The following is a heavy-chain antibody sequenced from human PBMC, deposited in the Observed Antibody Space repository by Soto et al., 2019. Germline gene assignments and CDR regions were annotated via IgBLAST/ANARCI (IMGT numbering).Heavy chain of an antibody. CDR1: GDTISTGGYT. J-gene: IGHJ5*02. CDR3: ARVPAP. D-gene: IGHD2-2*01. V-gene: IGHV4-30-2*01. CDR2: IYHSGST. Sequence: SETLSLTCDVSGDTISTGGYTWAWIRQPPGKALEWIGYIYHSGSTYYNPSLKSRVTISVDRSKNQLSLRLSSVTAADTAVYYCARVPAPWGQGTLVTVSS.